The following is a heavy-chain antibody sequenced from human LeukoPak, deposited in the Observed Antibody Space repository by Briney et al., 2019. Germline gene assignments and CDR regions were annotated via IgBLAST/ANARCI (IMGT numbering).Heavy chain of an antibody. J-gene: IGHJ3*02. V-gene: IGHV3-30-3*01. CDR2: ISYDGSNK. CDR3: TRTDAFDI. Sequence: GRSQRLPCAASGFIFSSFAMHWVRQAPGRGPEWVAVISYDGSNKYYADSVKGRFTISRDNSKNTLYLQMNSPRSEDTAVYYCTRTDAFDIWGQGTMVTVSS. CDR1: GFIFSSFA.